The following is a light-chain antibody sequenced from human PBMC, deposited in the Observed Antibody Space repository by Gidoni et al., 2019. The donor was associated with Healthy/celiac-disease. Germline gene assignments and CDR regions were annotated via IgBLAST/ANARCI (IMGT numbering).Light chain of an antibody. V-gene: IGKV1-33*01. CDR3: QQYDNLLFT. CDR1: QDISNY. Sequence: DIQLTQSPSSLSASVGDRVTITCQASQDISNYLNWYQQKPGKAPKLLIYDASNLETGVPSRFSGSGSGTEFTFTISSLQPEDIATYYCQQYDNLLFTFGPGTKVDIK. CDR2: DAS. J-gene: IGKJ3*01.